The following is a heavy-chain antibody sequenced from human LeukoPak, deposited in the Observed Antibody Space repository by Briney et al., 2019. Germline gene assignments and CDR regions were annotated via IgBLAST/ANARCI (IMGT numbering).Heavy chain of an antibody. CDR2: ISGSGGST. J-gene: IGHJ4*02. Sequence: QPGGSLRLSCAASGFTLSSYAMSWVRQAPGKGLEWVSAISGSGGSTYYADSVKGRFTISRDNSKNTLYLQMNSLRAEDTAVYYCAKVTGSGGEIDYWGQGTLVTVSS. D-gene: IGHD6-19*01. V-gene: IGHV3-23*01. CDR1: GFTLSSYA. CDR3: AKVTGSGGEIDY.